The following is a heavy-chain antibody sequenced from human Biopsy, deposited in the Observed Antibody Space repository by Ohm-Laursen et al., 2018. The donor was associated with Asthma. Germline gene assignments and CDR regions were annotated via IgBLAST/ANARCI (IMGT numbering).Heavy chain of an antibody. Sequence: GSSVKVSCKASGYTFTSYYMHWVRQAPEQGLEWMGIINPSGGSTSYAQKFQGRVTMTRDTSTSTVYMELSSLRSEDTAVYYCARRGITGTTLDYWGQGTLVTVSS. CDR2: INPSGGST. D-gene: IGHD1-7*01. V-gene: IGHV1-46*01. CDR1: GYTFTSYY. J-gene: IGHJ4*02. CDR3: ARRGITGTTLDY.